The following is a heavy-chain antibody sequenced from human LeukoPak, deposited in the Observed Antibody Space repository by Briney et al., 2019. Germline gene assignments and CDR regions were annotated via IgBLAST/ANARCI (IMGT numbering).Heavy chain of an antibody. CDR1: GFTFSNAW. V-gene: IGHV3-15*01. J-gene: IGHJ5*02. CDR3: TTDRWYYYDSTFDP. D-gene: IGHD3-22*01. Sequence: GGSLRLSCAASGFTFSNAWMSWVRQAPGKGLEWVGRIKSKTGGGTTDYAAPVKGRFTISRDDSKNTLYLQMNSLKTEDTAVYYCTTDRWYYYDSTFDPWGQGTLVTVSS. CDR2: IKSKTGGGTT.